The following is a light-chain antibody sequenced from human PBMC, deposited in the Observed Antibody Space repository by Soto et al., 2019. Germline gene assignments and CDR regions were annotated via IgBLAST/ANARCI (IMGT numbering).Light chain of an antibody. Sequence: EIVLTQSPAILSLSPGERATLSCRASQPVRSSHLAWYQQKPGQAPRLVLFSTSARGTGIPARFIGGGSGTDFTVTISKLEPEDFAMYYCHQYDTSPRTFGQGTKVEIK. CDR3: HQYDTSPRT. J-gene: IGKJ1*01. CDR2: STS. V-gene: IGKV3-20*01. CDR1: QPVRSSH.